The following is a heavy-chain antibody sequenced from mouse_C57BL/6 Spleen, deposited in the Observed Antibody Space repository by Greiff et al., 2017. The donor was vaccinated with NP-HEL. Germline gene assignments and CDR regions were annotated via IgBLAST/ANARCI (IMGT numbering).Heavy chain of an antibody. Sequence: VQLQQSGPELVKPGASVKISCKASGYAFSSSWMNWVKQRPGKGLEWIGRIYPGDGDTNYNGKFKGKATLTADKSSSTAYMQLSSLTSEDSAVYFCAREGDLLWLRRAFAYWGQGTLVTVSA. V-gene: IGHV1-82*01. D-gene: IGHD2-2*01. J-gene: IGHJ3*01. CDR3: AREGDLLWLRRAFAY. CDR2: IYPGDGDT. CDR1: GYAFSSSW.